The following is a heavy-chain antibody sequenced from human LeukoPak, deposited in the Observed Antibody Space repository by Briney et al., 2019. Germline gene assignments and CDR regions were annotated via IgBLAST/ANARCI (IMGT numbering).Heavy chain of an antibody. CDR3: VKHYSDGVTWYFDL. Sequence: PGGSLRLSXAASGFTFSSYVMTWVCQAPGKGLEWVSGISGSGGSTYYADSVKGRFTLSRDNSKNTLYLQMNGLRAEDTAVYYCVKHYSDGVTWYFDLWGRGTLVTVSS. D-gene: IGHD3-22*01. CDR1: GFTFSSYV. J-gene: IGHJ2*01. CDR2: ISGSGGST. V-gene: IGHV3-23*01.